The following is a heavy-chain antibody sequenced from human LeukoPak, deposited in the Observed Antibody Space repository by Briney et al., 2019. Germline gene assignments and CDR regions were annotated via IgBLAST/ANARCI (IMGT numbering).Heavy chain of an antibody. D-gene: IGHD6-19*01. CDR3: ASLHHLPRGGVPVTIS. V-gene: IGHV3-48*02. CDR2: ISKSGSNI. CDR1: GFSFSGYS. Sequence: GGSLRLSCAASGFSFSGYSMNWVRQAPGKGLEWASFISKSGSNIYYADSVRGRFTISRDNDGNSLYLQMNSLRDEDTALYYCASLHHLPRGGVPVTISWGQGTLATVSS. J-gene: IGHJ5*02.